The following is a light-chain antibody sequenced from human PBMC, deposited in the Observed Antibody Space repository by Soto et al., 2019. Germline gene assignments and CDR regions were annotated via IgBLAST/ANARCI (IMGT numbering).Light chain of an antibody. J-gene: IGKJ2*01. CDR2: HAS. V-gene: IGKV3-20*01. CDR1: QSVTTNF. CDR3: QQYSDSPPGYT. Sequence: EIVLTQSPGTLSLSPGERATLSCRASQSVTTNFLAWYQQKPGQAPRLLIYHASNRATGIPDRFSGSGSGTDFTLTISILEPEDFAVDYCQQYSDSPPGYTFGQGTNLEIK.